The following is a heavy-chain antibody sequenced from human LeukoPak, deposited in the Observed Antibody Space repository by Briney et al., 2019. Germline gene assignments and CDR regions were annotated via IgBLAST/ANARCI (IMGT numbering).Heavy chain of an antibody. CDR3: VRGLMGFSDY. J-gene: IGHJ4*02. CDR1: GFTFSGSW. D-gene: IGHD3-3*01. V-gene: IGHV3-74*01. CDR2: MNGDGSVT. Sequence: GGSLRLSCAASGFTFSGSWMHWVRQAPGKGLVWVSRMNGDGSVTTYADSVKGRFTISRDNAKNTLYLQMNSLKAEDTAVYHCVRGLMGFSDYWGLGPLVSVS.